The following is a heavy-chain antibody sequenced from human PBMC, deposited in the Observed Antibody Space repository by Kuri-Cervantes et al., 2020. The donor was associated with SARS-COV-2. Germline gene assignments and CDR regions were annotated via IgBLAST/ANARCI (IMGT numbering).Heavy chain of an antibody. Sequence: LSLTCAVSGFTFTSHAMHWVRQAPGSGLEWVALISYDGNNKFYADSVKGRFTISRDNSKNTLYLQMISLRAEDTAVYYCAKDQHGIVVVVAAIDYWGQGTLVTVSS. J-gene: IGHJ4*02. CDR1: GFTFTSHA. V-gene: IGHV3-30*18. D-gene: IGHD2-15*01. CDR3: AKDQHGIVVVVAAIDY. CDR2: ISYDGNNK.